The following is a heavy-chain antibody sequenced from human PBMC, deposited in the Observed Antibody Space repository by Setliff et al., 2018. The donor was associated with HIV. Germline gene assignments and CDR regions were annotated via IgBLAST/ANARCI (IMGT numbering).Heavy chain of an antibody. J-gene: IGHJ6*02. CDR3: ASSWSRIRYYGMDV. V-gene: IGHV1-18*01. CDR2: ISAYNGNT. CDR1: GYTFTGYG. Sequence: ASVKVSCKASGYTFTGYGISWVRQAPGQGLEWMGWISAYNGNTNYAPKLQGRVTMTRNTSISTAYMELSSLRSDDTAVYYCASSWSRIRYYGMDVWGQGTTVTVSS. D-gene: IGHD6-13*01.